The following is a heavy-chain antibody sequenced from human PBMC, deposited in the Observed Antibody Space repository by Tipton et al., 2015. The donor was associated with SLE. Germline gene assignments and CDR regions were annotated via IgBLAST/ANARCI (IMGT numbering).Heavy chain of an antibody. Sequence: TLSLTCTVSGGSISSGSYYWSWIRQPPGKGLEWIGYIYYSGSSNYNPSLKSRVTISVDTSKNQFSLKLSSVTAPDTAVYYCARGASGLGSHFDYWGQGTLVTVSS. CDR2: IYYSGSS. CDR3: ARGASGLGSHFDY. J-gene: IGHJ4*02. D-gene: IGHD3-10*01. CDR1: GGSISSGSYY. V-gene: IGHV4-61*01.